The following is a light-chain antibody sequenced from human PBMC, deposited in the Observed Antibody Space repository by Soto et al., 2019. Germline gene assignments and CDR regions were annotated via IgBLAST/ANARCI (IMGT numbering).Light chain of an antibody. J-gene: IGLJ2*01. V-gene: IGLV2-14*01. CDR1: SSDVGGYNY. CDR3: SSYTSSSTYVV. Sequence: QSALTQPASVSGSPGQSITISCTGTSSDVGGYNYVSWYQQHPGKAPKLMIYEVSNRPSGVSNRFSGSKSGNTASLTISGLQAEGEADYYCSSYTSSSTYVVFGGGTKLTVL. CDR2: EVS.